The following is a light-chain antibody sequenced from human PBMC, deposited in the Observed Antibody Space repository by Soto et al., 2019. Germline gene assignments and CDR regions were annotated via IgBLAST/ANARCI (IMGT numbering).Light chain of an antibody. CDR1: ISDVGRYNL. J-gene: IGLJ2*01. CDR3: CSYAGGASVV. Sequence: QSALTQPASVSGSPGQSITISCTGTISDVGRYNLVSWYQQHPDKAPKLIIYEDIERPSGVSHRFSGSTSGNTASLTISGLQTEDEPKYFCCSYAGGASVVFGGGTKLTVL. CDR2: EDI. V-gene: IGLV2-23*01.